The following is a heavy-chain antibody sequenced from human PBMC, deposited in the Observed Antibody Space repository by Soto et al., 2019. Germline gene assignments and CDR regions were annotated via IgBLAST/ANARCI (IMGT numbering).Heavy chain of an antibody. CDR3: AKTSLPIYGEVVAHSWFDP. CDR1: GGSMTGYY. V-gene: IGHV4-59*12. J-gene: IGHJ5*02. Sequence: QVKLQESGPRVVRSSETLSLPCTVSGGSMTGYYWTWIRQPPGKGLEWIGNVYYSGNTNYDPSLQSRVAMSVDTSRNQFSLSLTSVTAEDTAVYYCAKTSLPIYGEVVAHSWFDPWGHGALVTVSS. CDR2: VYYSGNT. D-gene: IGHD3-10*01.